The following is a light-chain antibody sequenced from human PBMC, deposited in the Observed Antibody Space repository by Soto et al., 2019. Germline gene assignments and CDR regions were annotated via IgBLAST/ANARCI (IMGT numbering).Light chain of an antibody. Sequence: DIVMTQSPLSLPVTPGEPASISCRSSQSLLHSNGYNYLDWYLQKPGQSPQLLIYLGSNRSSGGPDRFRGRGFGTEFTLKIRRGGAEDVGVYYCMQALQTPLTFGGGTKVEIK. J-gene: IGKJ4*01. CDR2: LGS. CDR3: MQALQTPLT. V-gene: IGKV2-28*01. CDR1: QSLLHSNGYNY.